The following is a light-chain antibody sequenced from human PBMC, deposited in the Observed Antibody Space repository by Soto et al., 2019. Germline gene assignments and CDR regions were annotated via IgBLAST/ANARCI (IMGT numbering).Light chain of an antibody. V-gene: IGKV1-5*03. Sequence: DIQMTQSPSTLSASVGDRVTITCRASQSISSWLAWYQQKPGKAPKLLIYKASSIESGVPSRFSGSGSGSEFTLTISRPQPDDVASYYCQQYNSYWTFGQGTKVEIK. CDR3: QQYNSYWT. CDR1: QSISSW. CDR2: KAS. J-gene: IGKJ1*01.